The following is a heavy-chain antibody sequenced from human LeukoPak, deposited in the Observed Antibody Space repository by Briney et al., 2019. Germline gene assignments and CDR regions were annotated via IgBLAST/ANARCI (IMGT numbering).Heavy chain of an antibody. CDR1: GYTFTGYY. CDR2: INPNSGGT. Sequence: ASVKVSCKASGYTFTGYYIHWVRQAPGQGLEWMGWINPNSGGTNYPQKFQGRVTMTRDTSISTAYMELSRLTSDDTAVYYCARTSIAAAYKLNWFDPWGQGTLVTVSS. CDR3: ARTSIAAAYKLNWFDP. D-gene: IGHD6-13*01. J-gene: IGHJ5*02. V-gene: IGHV1-2*02.